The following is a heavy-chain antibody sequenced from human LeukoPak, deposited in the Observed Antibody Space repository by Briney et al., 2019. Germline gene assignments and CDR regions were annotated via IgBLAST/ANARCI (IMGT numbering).Heavy chain of an antibody. CDR2: IYPGDSDT. CDR1: GYSFTTYW. J-gene: IGHJ3*02. V-gene: IGHV5-51*01. CDR3: ARRGYSYGGHDAFDI. D-gene: IGHD5-18*01. Sequence: GESLKISCKGSGYSFTTYWIAWVRQMPGKSLEWMGIIYPGDSDTRYSPSFQGQVTISADKSISIAYLQWSSLKASDTAIYYCARRGYSYGGHDAFDIWGQGTMVTVSS.